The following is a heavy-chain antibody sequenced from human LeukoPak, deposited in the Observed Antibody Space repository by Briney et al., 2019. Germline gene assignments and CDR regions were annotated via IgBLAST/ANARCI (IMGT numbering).Heavy chain of an antibody. V-gene: IGHV4-39*01. D-gene: IGHD4-11*01. J-gene: IGHJ6*03. CDR3: ARHDPYIRSIRLQWYMDV. CDR1: GGSISSSGYY. Sequence: PSETLSLTCTVSGGSISSSGYYWGWIRQPPGKGLEWIGSIYFSGSTYYNPSLKSRVTISVDTSKNQFSLKLSSVTAADTAVYYCARHDPYIRSIRLQWYMDVWSKGTTVTVSS. CDR2: IYFSGST.